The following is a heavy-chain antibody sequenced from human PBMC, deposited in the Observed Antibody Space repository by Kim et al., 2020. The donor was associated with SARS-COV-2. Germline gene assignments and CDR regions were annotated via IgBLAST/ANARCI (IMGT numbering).Heavy chain of an antibody. V-gene: IGHV5-51*01. CDR2: LYPGDSGS. D-gene: IGHD4-17*01. Sequence: GESLKISCQASGYNFTTFWIGWVRQMPGKGLEWVGSLYPGDSGSRYSPSFQGQVTLSADRSIRTAYLQWTSLKASDTAMYFCARRGPVAMIGSTTVTSHFDSWGQGTLVTVSS. CDR3: ARRGPVAMIGSTTVTSHFDS. J-gene: IGHJ4*02. CDR1: GYNFTTFW.